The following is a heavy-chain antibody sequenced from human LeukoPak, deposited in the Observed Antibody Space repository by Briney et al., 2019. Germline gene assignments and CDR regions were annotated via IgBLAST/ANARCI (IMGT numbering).Heavy chain of an antibody. V-gene: IGHV3-64D*09. CDR1: GFTFSSYA. Sequence: GSLRLSCSASGFTFSSYAMHWVRQAPGKGLEYVSAISSNGGSTYYADSVKGRFTISRDNYKNTLYLQMSSQRAEDTAVYYCVKDQDDYGETTWFDPWGQGTLVTVSS. CDR3: VKDQDDYGETTWFDP. CDR2: ISSNGGST. J-gene: IGHJ5*02. D-gene: IGHD4-17*01.